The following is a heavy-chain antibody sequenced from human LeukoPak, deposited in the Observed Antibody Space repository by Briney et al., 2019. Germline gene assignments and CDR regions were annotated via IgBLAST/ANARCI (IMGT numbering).Heavy chain of an antibody. Sequence: SVKVSCKASGGTFSSYAISWVRQAPGQGLEWMGRIIPIFGTANYAQKFQGRVTITTDESTSTAYMELSSLRSEDTAVYYCARDSSRRYGGYRASDAFDIWGQGTMVTVSS. CDR3: ARDSSRRYGGYRASDAFDI. V-gene: IGHV1-69*05. CDR1: GGTFSSYA. D-gene: IGHD4-17*01. J-gene: IGHJ3*02. CDR2: IIPIFGTA.